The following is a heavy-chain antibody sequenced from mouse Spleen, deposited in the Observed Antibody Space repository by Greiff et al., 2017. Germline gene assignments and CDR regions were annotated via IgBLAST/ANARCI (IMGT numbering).Heavy chain of an antibody. CDR2: IYPGNSDT. J-gene: IGHJ1*01. Sequence: VQLKQSGTVLARPGASVKMSCKASGYSFTSYWMHWVKQRPGQGLEWIGAIYPGNSDTSYNQKFKGKAKLTAVTSASTAYMELSSLTNEDSAVYYCARLDWDWYFDVWGAGTTVTVSS. V-gene: IGHV1-5*01. CDR1: GYSFTSYW. D-gene: IGHD4-1*01. CDR3: ARLDWDWYFDV.